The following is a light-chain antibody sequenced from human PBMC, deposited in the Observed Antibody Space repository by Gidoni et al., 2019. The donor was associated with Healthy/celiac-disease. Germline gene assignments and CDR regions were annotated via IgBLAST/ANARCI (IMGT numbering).Light chain of an antibody. J-gene: IGLJ2*01. Sequence: SYELTQPPAVSVSPGQTASSTCSGDKWGDKYACWSQQTPGQSPVLVIYQDSKRPSGIPERFSGSNSGNTATLTISGTQAMDEADYSCQAWDSSTAVFGGGTKLTVL. CDR1: KWGDKY. V-gene: IGLV3-1*01. CDR3: QAWDSSTAV. CDR2: QDS.